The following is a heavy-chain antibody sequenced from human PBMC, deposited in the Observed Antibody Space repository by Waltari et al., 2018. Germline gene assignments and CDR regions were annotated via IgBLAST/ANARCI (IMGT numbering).Heavy chain of an antibody. J-gene: IGHJ4*02. V-gene: IGHV3-7*01. CDR3: ARDWSGSGRGINY. Sequence: VESGGDLVQHGGSRRHTCTASGFTFSNSGMGWVRQAPGKGLEWVANIKTDGSEKYYVDSVKGRFTISRDNAENSLSLQMSTLRAEDTGRYYCARDWSGSGRGINYWGQGTLVTVSS. CDR1: GFTFSNSG. D-gene: IGHD3-3*01. CDR2: IKTDGSEK.